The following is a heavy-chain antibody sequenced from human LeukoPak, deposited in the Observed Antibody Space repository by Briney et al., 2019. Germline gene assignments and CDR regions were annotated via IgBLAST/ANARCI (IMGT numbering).Heavy chain of an antibody. V-gene: IGHV1-8*01. CDR1: AYTLTSYD. D-gene: IGHD3-10*02. CDR3: ARASVHYYMDV. J-gene: IGHJ6*03. Sequence: ASVQFSCGASAYTLTSYDINWVRQATGQRLEWMGWMNPNSGNTGYAQKFQGRVTMTRNTSISTAYMELSSLRSEDTAVYYCARASVHYYMDVWGKGTTVTVSS. CDR2: MNPNSGNT.